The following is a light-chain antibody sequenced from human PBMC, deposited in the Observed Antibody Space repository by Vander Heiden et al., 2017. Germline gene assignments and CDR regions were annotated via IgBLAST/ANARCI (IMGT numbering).Light chain of an antibody. CDR1: QSIANF. CDR2: DAS. CDR3: QQSYTIPLT. Sequence: DIQMTQSPFSLSASVGDRVTITCRASQSIANFLNWYQQKPGKAPNLLIYDASTLKSGVPARFTAIGSGTDFTLTISSLQPEDFATYYCQQSYTIPLTFGQGTKLEIK. J-gene: IGKJ2*01. V-gene: IGKV1-39*01.